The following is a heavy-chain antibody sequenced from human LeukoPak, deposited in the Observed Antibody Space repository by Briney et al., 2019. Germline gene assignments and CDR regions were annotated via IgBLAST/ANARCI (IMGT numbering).Heavy chain of an antibody. Sequence: GALRLSCAASGFTFRSFWMSWVRQAPGKGLEWVANIKQGGSEKFYVDSVKGRFTISRDNAKNSLYLQMNSLRAEDTAVYYCARAMISGSEYWGQGTLVTVSS. CDR1: GFTFRSFW. CDR3: ARAMISGSEY. V-gene: IGHV3-7*02. J-gene: IGHJ4*02. CDR2: IKQGGSEK. D-gene: IGHD3-22*01.